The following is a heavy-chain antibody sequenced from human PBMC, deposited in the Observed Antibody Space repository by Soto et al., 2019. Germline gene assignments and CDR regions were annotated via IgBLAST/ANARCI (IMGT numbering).Heavy chain of an antibody. J-gene: IGHJ6*01. D-gene: IGHD4-4*01. V-gene: IGHV3-30*03. Sequence: VVSLRLSCSSTGFAFSTYGMHWVRQAPGKGREWVAAISYDGNEKYYADSLQGRFTISRDNSKNSLYLQVNSLRGEDTAVYYCATEKCRRGPSNMYETESWGQGTTVTV. CDR1: GFAFSTYG. CDR3: ATEKCRRGPSNMYETES. CDR2: ISYDGNEK.